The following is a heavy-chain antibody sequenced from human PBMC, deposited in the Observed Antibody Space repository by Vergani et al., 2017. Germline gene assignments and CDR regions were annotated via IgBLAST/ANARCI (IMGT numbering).Heavy chain of an antibody. CDR2: IHNTGIP. J-gene: IGHJ6*02. CDR3: ARGPQYSGYAISEHYYYYYAMDV. Sequence: QVQLQESGPGLVRPGQTLSLKCTVPGGSLSSFDHDNSHDQYWSWIRQPPGKGLELIGYIHNTGIPSHKSSLKSRVSISVDTSKNQFSLKVSSVTAADTAVYYCARGPQYSGYAISEHYYYYYAMDVWGQGTTVTVSS. D-gene: IGHD5-12*01. CDR1: GGSLSSFDHDNSHDQY. V-gene: IGHV4-30-4*01.